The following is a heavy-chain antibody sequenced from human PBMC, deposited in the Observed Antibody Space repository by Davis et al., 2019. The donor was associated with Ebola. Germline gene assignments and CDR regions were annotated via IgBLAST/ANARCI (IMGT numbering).Heavy chain of an antibody. CDR2: ISISSAFI. Sequence: GESLKISCAASGFTFSTYTMTWVRQAPGKGLEWVSSISISSAFIYYADSVKGRFTVSRDNAKSSLSLQMNSLRSEDTAVYYCARAVGTTPRGEIFDYWGQGTLVTVSS. CDR3: ARAVGTTPRGEIFDY. D-gene: IGHD1-7*01. J-gene: IGHJ4*02. V-gene: IGHV3-21*04. CDR1: GFTFSTYT.